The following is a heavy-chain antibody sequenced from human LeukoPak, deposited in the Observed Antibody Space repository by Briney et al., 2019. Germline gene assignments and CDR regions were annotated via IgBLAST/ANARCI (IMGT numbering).Heavy chain of an antibody. CDR2: IYYSGTT. Sequence: SETLSLTCTVSGGSINNYYWNWIRQPPGKGLEWIGSIYYSGTTYYNPSLKSRVTISVDTSKNQFSLKLSSVTAADTAVYYCARSVEGYCSGGSCYSYYYYMDVWGKGTTVTVSS. CDR1: GGSINNYY. CDR3: ARSVEGYCSGGSCYSYYYYMDV. J-gene: IGHJ6*03. V-gene: IGHV4-59*01. D-gene: IGHD2-15*01.